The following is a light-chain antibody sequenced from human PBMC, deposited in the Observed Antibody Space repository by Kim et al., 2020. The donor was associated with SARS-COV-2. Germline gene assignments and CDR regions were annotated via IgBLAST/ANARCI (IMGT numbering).Light chain of an antibody. J-gene: IGKJ1*01. V-gene: IGKV3-20*01. CDR1: QSVSSSY. Sequence: SVLTQSPGSLSLSPGERATLSCRASQSVSSSYLAWYQQKPGQAPRLLIYGASSSATGIPDRFSGSGSGTAFTLTISRLEPDDFAVYYCQQDGSSPPWTFGQGTKVDIQ. CDR2: GAS. CDR3: QQDGSSPPWT.